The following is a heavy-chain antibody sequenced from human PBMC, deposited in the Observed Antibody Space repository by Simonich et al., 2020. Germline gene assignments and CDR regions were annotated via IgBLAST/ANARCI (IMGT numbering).Heavy chain of an antibody. CDR1: GYTFTSYG. CDR2: IRAYNGNT. V-gene: IGHV1-18*01. D-gene: IGHD2-15*01. Sequence: QVQLVQSGAEVKKPGASVKVSCKASGYTFTSYGISWVRQAPVQGLEWMGWIRAYNGNTNDEQKLKGRVTMTTDTSTSTAYMELRSLRSDDTAVYYCARASRGTWWYYYFDYWGQGTLVTVSS. CDR3: ARASRGTWWYYYFDY. J-gene: IGHJ4*02.